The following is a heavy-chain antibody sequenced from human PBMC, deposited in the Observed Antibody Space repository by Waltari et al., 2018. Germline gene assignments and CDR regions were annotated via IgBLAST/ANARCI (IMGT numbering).Heavy chain of an antibody. Sequence: QVQLQESGPGLVQPSETLSLTCACSGYSISSGYYWGWIRQPPGKGLGWIGSIYHSGSTYYNPSLKSRVTISVDTSKNQFSLKLSSVTAADTAVYYCARDPDYWGQGTLVTVSS. CDR1: GYSISSGYY. J-gene: IGHJ4*02. CDR3: ARDPDY. CDR2: IYHSGST. V-gene: IGHV4-38-2*02.